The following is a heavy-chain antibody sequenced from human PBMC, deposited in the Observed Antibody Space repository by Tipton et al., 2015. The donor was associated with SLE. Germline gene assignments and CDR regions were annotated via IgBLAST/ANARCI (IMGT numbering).Heavy chain of an antibody. D-gene: IGHD5-18*01. CDR2: IYYSGST. J-gene: IGHJ4*02. CDR3: AREGYSYGPFDY. CDR1: GASISSYY. V-gene: IGHV4-59*01. Sequence: LRLSCTVSGASISSYYWSRIRQPPGKGLEWIGYIYYSGSTNYNPSLKSRVTISVDTSKNQFSLKLSSVTAADTAVYYCAREGYSYGPFDYWGQGTLVTVSS.